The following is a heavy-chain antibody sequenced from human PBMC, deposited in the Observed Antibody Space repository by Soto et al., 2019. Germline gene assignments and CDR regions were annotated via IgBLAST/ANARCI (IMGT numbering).Heavy chain of an antibody. CDR1: GYTFSSYG. CDR2: ISAYDGYT. D-gene: IGHD6-19*01. Sequence: QVQLVQSGAEVKKPGASVKVSCKASGYTFSSYGINWVRQAPGQGLEWLGWISAYDGYTNYAQILQGRVSMTTDTSTITASMELRSLRSDDTGVYYCARGGYYDSSGSRNYHYYRMSVWGQGTSVTVSS. J-gene: IGHJ6*02. V-gene: IGHV1-18*01. CDR3: ARGGYYDSSGSRNYHYYRMSV.